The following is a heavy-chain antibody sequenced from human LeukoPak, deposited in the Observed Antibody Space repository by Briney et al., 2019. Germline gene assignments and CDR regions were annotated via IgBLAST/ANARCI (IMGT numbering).Heavy chain of an antibody. CDR2: ITGSGGST. D-gene: IGHD5-12*01. CDR1: GFTFSNYA. V-gene: IGHV3-23*01. CDR3: ATLMRGPTGYSGYGGEDY. Sequence: PGGSLRLSCAASGFTFSNYAMTWVRQAQGKGLQWVSAITGSGGSTYYADSVKGRFAISRDNSKNTLYLQMNSLRAEDTAVYYCATLMRGPTGYSGYGGEDYWGQGTLVTASS. J-gene: IGHJ4*02.